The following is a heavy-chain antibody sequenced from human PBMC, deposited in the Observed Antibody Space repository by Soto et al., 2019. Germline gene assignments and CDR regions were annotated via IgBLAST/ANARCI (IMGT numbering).Heavy chain of an antibody. J-gene: IGHJ4*02. V-gene: IGHV1-46*01. CDR1: GYTFTTYY. CDR2: INPTGDSP. D-gene: IGHD3-22*01. Sequence: ASVKVSCKASGYTFTTYYMHWVRQAPGQGLEWMGIINPTGDSPSYAQKFQGRVTMTRDTSTNTVYMELSSLRSEDTAIYYCARDGKYDSSGYYYSHWDQGTLVAVSS. CDR3: ARDGKYDSSGYYYSH.